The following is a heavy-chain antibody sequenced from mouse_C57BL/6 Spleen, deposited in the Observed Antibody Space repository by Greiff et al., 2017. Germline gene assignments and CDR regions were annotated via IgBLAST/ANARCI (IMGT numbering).Heavy chain of an antibody. V-gene: IGHV1-72*01. Sequence: QVQLQQPGAELVKPGASVKLSCKASGYTFTSYWMHWVKQRPGRGLEWIGRIDPNSGGTKYNEKFKSKATLTVDKPSSTAYMQRSSLTSEDSAVYYGARDYYGSSLYAMDYWGQGTSVTVSS. J-gene: IGHJ4*01. CDR2: IDPNSGGT. CDR1: GYTFTSYW. CDR3: ARDYYGSSLYAMDY. D-gene: IGHD1-1*01.